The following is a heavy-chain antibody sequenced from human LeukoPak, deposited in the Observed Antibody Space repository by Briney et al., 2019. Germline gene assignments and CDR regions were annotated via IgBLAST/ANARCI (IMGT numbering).Heavy chain of an antibody. CDR3: ARLGDSSSPFRWFDP. Sequence: SETLSLTCTVSGYSISSGYYWGWIRQPPGKGLEWIGFIYYSGSTNYNPSLKSRVTISVDTSKNQFSLKLSSVTAADTAVYYCARLGDSSSPFRWFDPWGQGTLVTVSS. CDR2: IYYSGST. J-gene: IGHJ5*02. CDR1: GYSISSGYY. D-gene: IGHD6-13*01. V-gene: IGHV4-61*01.